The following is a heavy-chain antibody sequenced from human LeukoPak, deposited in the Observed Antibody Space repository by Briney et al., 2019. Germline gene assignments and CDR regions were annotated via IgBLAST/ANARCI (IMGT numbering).Heavy chain of an antibody. Sequence: ASVKVSCKASGFTFTGYHMHWVRQAPGQGLEWMGWISAYNGNTNYAQKLQGRVTMTTDTSTSTAYMELRSLRSDDTAVYYCARGHPDSSGFHYGMDVWGQGTTVTVSS. CDR3: ARGHPDSSGFHYGMDV. V-gene: IGHV1-18*04. D-gene: IGHD6-19*01. J-gene: IGHJ6*02. CDR1: GFTFTGYH. CDR2: ISAYNGNT.